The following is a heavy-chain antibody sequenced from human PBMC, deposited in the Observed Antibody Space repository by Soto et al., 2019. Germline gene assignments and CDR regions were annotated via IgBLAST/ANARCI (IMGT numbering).Heavy chain of an antibody. CDR1: GGSISSYY. Sequence: QVQLQESGPGLVKPSETLSLTCTVSGGSISSYYWSWIRQPPGKGLEWIGYIYYSGSTNYNPSLKSRVTISVDTSMNQFSLKLSSVTAADTAVYYCARENYYYYGMDVWGQGTTVTVSS. CDR2: IYYSGST. V-gene: IGHV4-59*01. J-gene: IGHJ6*02. CDR3: ARENYYYYGMDV.